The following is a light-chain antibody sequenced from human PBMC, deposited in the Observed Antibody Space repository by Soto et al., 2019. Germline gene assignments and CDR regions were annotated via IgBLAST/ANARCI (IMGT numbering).Light chain of an antibody. V-gene: IGLV2-14*01. CDR2: DVS. J-gene: IGLJ1*01. CDR3: SLYTSSSTLLYV. CDR1: SSDVGGYNY. Sequence: QSALTQPASVSGSPGQSITISCTGTSSDVGGYNYVSRYQQHPGKAPKLMIYDVSNRPSGVSNRFSGSKSGNTASLTISGLQAEDEADYYCSLYTSSSTLLYVFGTWTKLNVL.